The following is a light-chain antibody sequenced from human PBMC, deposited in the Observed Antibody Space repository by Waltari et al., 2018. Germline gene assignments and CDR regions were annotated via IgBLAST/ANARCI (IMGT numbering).Light chain of an antibody. CDR2: GNN. Sequence: SVLTQPPSVSGAPGQRVTISCSGSSSNIGAGYDVHWYQQPPRTAPKPLIYGNNNRPSGVPDRFSDSKSGTSASLAITVLQAEDEADYYCQSYDRNLVIFGGGTKLTVL. V-gene: IGLV1-40*01. CDR3: QSYDRNLVI. J-gene: IGLJ2*01. CDR1: SSNIGAGYD.